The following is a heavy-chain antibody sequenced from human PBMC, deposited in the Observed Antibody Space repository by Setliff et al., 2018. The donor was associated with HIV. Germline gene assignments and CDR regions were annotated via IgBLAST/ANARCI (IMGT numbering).Heavy chain of an antibody. V-gene: IGHV3-30*04. CDR3: ARDQSYDFWSGYTSSCFDY. CDR1: GFTFSSYA. Sequence: HPGGSLRLSCAASGFTFSSYAMHWVRQAPGKGLEWVAVISYDGSNKYYADSVKGRFTISRDNSKNTLYLQMNSLRAEDTAVYYCARDQSYDFWSGYTSSCFDYWGQGTLVTVSS. D-gene: IGHD3-3*01. CDR2: ISYDGSNK. J-gene: IGHJ4*02.